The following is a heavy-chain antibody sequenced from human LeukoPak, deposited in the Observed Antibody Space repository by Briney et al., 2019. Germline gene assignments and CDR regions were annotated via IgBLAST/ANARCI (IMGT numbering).Heavy chain of an antibody. D-gene: IGHD3-9*01. CDR3: ARDREDLLTGLDY. V-gene: IGHV3-30*04. CDR1: GFTFSTYA. Sequence: GGSLRLSCAASGFTFSTYAMRWVRQAPGKGLEWVAVFSYDGSNKYYADSVKGRFTISRDNSKNTLYLQMNSLRPEDTAIYYCARDREDLLTGLDYWGQGTLVTVSS. J-gene: IGHJ4*02. CDR2: FSYDGSNK.